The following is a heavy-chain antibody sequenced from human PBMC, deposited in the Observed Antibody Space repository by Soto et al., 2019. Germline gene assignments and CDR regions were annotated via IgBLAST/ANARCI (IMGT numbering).Heavy chain of an antibody. CDR2: IYYSGST. CDR3: ARNSPLLENDYYGMAV. CDR1: GGSISSGGYY. D-gene: IGHD2-21*01. J-gene: IGHJ6*02. V-gene: IGHV4-31*03. Sequence: SETLSLTCTVSGGSISSGGYYWSWLRQHPGKGLEWIGYIYYSGSTYYNPSLKGRVTMSVDTSKNQYSLKLRSVTAADTAVYYCARNSPLLENDYYGMAVWGQGTTVTVSS.